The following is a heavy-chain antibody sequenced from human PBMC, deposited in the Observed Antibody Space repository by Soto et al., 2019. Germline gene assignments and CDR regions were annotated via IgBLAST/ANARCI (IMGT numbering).Heavy chain of an antibody. CDR3: ASRPFNGGVWVPDYWGQGTLVTVSSDV. CDR2: ITGPGGGT. J-gene: IGHJ6*02. CDR1: GFTFSSYA. D-gene: IGHD3-16*01. V-gene: IGHV3-23*01. Sequence: AGGSLRLSCAASGFTFSSYAMSWVRQAPWKGLEWVSSITGPGGGTYYADSVKGRFTISRDNSKNMLFLQMNGLRDEDTALYFCASRPFNGGVWVPDYWGQGTLVTVSSDVWGQGTTVTVSS.